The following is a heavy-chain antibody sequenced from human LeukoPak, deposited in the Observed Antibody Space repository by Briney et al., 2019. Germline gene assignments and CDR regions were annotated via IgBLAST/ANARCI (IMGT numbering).Heavy chain of an antibody. D-gene: IGHD3-10*01. CDR2: IYTSGST. Sequence: SETLSLTCTVSGGSISSYYWSWIRQPAGKGLEWIGRIYTSGSTNYNPSLKSRVTMSVDTSKNQFSLILSSVTAADTAVYYCARDTGGRGRLDAFDIWGQGTMVTVSS. CDR3: ARDTGGRGRLDAFDI. CDR1: GGSISSYY. J-gene: IGHJ3*02. V-gene: IGHV4-4*07.